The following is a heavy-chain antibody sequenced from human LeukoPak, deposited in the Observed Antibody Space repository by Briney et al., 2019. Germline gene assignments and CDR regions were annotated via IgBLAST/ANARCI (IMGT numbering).Heavy chain of an antibody. CDR3: ARASFDH. CDR1: GYTFVTYG. J-gene: IGHJ4*02. V-gene: IGHV1-18*01. Sequence: ASVNVSCKASGYTFVTYGINWVRQAPGQGPEWIGWISTYNGNTKYALKFQDRVTLTRDTSTTTAYMELKSLTSDDRAVYYCARASFDHWGQATLVIVSS. CDR2: ISTYNGNT.